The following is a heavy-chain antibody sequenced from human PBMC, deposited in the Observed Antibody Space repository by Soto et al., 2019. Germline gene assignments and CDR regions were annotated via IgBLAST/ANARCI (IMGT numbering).Heavy chain of an antibody. D-gene: IGHD6-13*01. V-gene: IGHV3-30*18. CDR3: AKDYSSTYYGMDV. J-gene: IGHJ6*02. CDR1: GFTFSSYG. Sequence: QVQLVESGGGVVQPGRSLRLSCAASGFTFSSYGMHWVRQAPGKGLEWVTIISYDGSDKYYADSVRGRFTISRDNSENTLYLQVSSLRAEDTAVYYCAKDYSSTYYGMDVWGQGTTVTVSS. CDR2: ISYDGSDK.